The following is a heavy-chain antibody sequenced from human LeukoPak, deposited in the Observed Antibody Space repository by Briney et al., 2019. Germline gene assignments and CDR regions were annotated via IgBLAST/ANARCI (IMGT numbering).Heavy chain of an antibody. CDR2: ISSSSSYI. CDR3: ASGDRNGYDSFDY. V-gene: IGHV3-21*01. J-gene: IGHJ4*02. Sequence: KPEGSLRLSCAASGFTFSSYTMNWVRQAPEKGLEWVSSISSSSSYIYYADSVKGRFTISRDNAKNSLYLQMNSLRAEDTAVYYCASGDRNGYDSFDYWGQGTLVTVSS. CDR1: GFTFSSYT. D-gene: IGHD5-12*01.